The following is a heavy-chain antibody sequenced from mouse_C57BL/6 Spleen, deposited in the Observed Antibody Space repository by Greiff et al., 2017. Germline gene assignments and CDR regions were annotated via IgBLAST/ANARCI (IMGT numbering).Heavy chain of an antibody. Sequence: QVQLQQPGAELVRPGSSVKLSCKASGYTFTSYWMDWVKQRPGQGLEWIGNIYPSDSETHYNQKFKDKATLTVDKSSSTAYMQLSSLTSEDSAVYYCARWEDGYPAYWGQGTLVTVSA. V-gene: IGHV1-61*01. CDR2: IYPSDSET. J-gene: IGHJ3*01. CDR3: ARWEDGYPAY. D-gene: IGHD2-3*01. CDR1: GYTFTSYW.